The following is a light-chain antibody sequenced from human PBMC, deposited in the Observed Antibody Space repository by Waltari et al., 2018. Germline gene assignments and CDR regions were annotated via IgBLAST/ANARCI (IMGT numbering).Light chain of an antibody. CDR1: KNVGTS. V-gene: IGKV3-15*01. Sequence: EILVTQSPATLSVPPGDRVTLPYRASKNVGTSLAWYQQKPGQTPRPLSFGAYSRASGVPARFSGSGSGTDFTLAISSLQSEDFAVYYCQQYEDWPRHSFGGGTKVQIE. CDR2: GAY. CDR3: QQYEDWPRHS. J-gene: IGKJ4*01.